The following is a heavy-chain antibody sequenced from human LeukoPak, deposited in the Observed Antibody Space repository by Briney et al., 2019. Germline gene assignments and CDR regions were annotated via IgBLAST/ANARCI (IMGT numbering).Heavy chain of an antibody. D-gene: IGHD6-25*01. CDR2: ISSNGGAT. CDR3: ARGPLSYNSVWPWNFDY. Sequence: PGGSLRLSCAASGFTFNSYPMYWVRQAPGKGLEFLSAISSNGGATYYADSVKGRFTISRDNSKNTLYLQMGSLRAEDMAVYYCARGPLSYNSVWPWNFDYWGQGTLVTVSS. J-gene: IGHJ4*02. V-gene: IGHV3-64*02. CDR1: GFTFNSYP.